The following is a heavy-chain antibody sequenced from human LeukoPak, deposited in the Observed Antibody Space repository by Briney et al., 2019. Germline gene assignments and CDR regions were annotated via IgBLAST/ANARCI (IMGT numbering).Heavy chain of an antibody. D-gene: IGHD2-2*01. V-gene: IGHV1-18*01. J-gene: IGHJ4*02. CDR1: GYTFTSYG. Sequence: ASVKVSCKASGYTFTSYGISWVRQAPGQGLEWMGWISAYNGNTNYAQKFQGRVTMTEDTSTDTVYMELSSLRSEDTAVFYCATGTKHCSGTNCYPHFAHWGQGSLVTVSS. CDR2: ISAYNGNT. CDR3: ATGTKHCSGTNCYPHFAH.